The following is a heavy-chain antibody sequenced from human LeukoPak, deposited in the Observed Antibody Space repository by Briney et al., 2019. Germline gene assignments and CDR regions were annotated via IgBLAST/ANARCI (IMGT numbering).Heavy chain of an antibody. CDR2: ISWNSGSI. V-gene: IGHV3-9*01. CDR3: ARDGNDFWSGGHLDY. J-gene: IGHJ4*02. CDR1: GFTFDDYA. Sequence: GGSLRLSCAASGFTFDDYAMHWVRQAPGKGLEWVSGISWNSGSIGYADSVKGRFTISRDNAKNSLYLQMNSLRAEDTAVYYCARDGNDFWSGGHLDYWGQGTLVTVSS. D-gene: IGHD3-3*01.